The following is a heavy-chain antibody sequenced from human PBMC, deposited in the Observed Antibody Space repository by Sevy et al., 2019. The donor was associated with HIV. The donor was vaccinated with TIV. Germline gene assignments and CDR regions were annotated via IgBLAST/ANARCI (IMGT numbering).Heavy chain of an antibody. CDR3: AREGSGYDSSGYYSGPHYFDY. CDR2: ISSSSSTI. CDR1: GFTFSSYS. Sequence: GGCLRPSCAASGFTFSSYSMNWVRQAPGKGLEWVSYISSSSSTIYYADSVKGRFTISRDNAKNSLYLQMNSLRDEDTAVYYCAREGSGYDSSGYYSGPHYFDYWGQGTLVTVSS. V-gene: IGHV3-48*02. D-gene: IGHD3-22*01. J-gene: IGHJ4*02.